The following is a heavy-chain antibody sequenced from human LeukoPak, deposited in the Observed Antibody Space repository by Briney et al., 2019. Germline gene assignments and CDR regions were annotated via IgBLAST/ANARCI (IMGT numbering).Heavy chain of an antibody. D-gene: IGHD3-10*01. CDR3: ASLYGSGRNFDY. V-gene: IGHV4-39*07. J-gene: IGHJ4*02. Sequence: SETLSLTCTVSGGSISSSSYYWGWIRQPPGKGLEWIGEINHSGSTNYNPSLKSRVTISVDTSKNQFSLKLSSVTVADTAVYYCASLYGSGRNFDYWGQGTLVTVSS. CDR2: INHSGST. CDR1: GGSISSSSYY.